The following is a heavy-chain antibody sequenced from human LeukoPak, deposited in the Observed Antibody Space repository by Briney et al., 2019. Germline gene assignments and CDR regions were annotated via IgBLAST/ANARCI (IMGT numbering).Heavy chain of an antibody. CDR2: ISSSSSYI. D-gene: IGHD2/OR15-2a*01. J-gene: IGHJ4*02. CDR1: GFTFSSYS. Sequence: GGSLRLSCAASGFTFSSYSMNWVRQAPGKGLEWVSSISSSSSYIYYADSVKGRFTISRDNAKNSLYLQMNSLRAEDTAVYYCARDLSPRRVIAGELLYWGQGTLVTVPS. CDR3: ARDLSPRRVIAGELLY. V-gene: IGHV3-21*01.